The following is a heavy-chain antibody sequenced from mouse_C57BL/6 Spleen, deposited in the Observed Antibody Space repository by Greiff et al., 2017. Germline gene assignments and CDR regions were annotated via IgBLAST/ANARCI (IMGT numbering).Heavy chain of an antibody. Sequence: VQLQQPGAELVKPGASVKLSCKASGYTFTSYWMHWVKQRPGQGLEWIGMIHPNSGSTNYNEKFKSKATLTVDKSSSTAYMQLSSLTSEDSAVYYCARGPNITTVVDWYCDVWGTGTTVTVSS. CDR3: ARGPNITTVVDWYCDV. CDR1: GYTFTSYW. J-gene: IGHJ1*03. D-gene: IGHD1-1*01. CDR2: IHPNSGST. V-gene: IGHV1-64*01.